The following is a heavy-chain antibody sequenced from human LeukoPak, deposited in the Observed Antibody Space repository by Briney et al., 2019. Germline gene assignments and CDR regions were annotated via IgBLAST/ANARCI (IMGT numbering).Heavy chain of an antibody. J-gene: IGHJ4*02. CDR2: IYRTGAT. CDR3: AKYGKSGWSIDN. CDR1: GGSIGGDY. D-gene: IGHD6-19*01. Sequence: SETLSLTCTVSGGSIGGDYWTWIRQPPGKGLQYIGYIYRTGATNYNPSLKSRVTMSVDTSKNQFSLKLNSVTAADTAVYFCAKYGKSGWSIDNWGQGTLVTVSS. V-gene: IGHV4-59*08.